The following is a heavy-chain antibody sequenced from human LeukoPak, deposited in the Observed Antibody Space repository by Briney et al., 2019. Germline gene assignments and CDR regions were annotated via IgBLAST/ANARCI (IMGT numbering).Heavy chain of an antibody. CDR3: ARDLHRVVVPAATRGNWFDP. V-gene: IGHV4-4*07. Sequence: PSETLSLTCTVSGGSISSYYWSWIRQPAGKGLEWIGRIYTSGSTNYNPSLKSRVTMSVDTSKNQSSLKLSSVTAADTAVYYCARDLHRVVVPAATRGNWFDPWGQGTLFTVSS. CDR2: IYTSGST. D-gene: IGHD2-2*01. CDR1: GGSISSYY. J-gene: IGHJ5*02.